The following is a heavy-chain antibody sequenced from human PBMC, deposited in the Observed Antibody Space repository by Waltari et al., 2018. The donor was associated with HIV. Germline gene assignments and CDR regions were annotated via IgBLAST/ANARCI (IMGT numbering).Heavy chain of an antibody. D-gene: IGHD6-6*01. CDR2: IESDGAST. J-gene: IGHJ3*01. CDR3: VRAGRSSDGFDV. Sequence: EVQLVESGGGLVQPGGSLRLSCGASGFTFSRSWMHWVRQAPGKGLVWVSRIESDGASTNYADSVKGRVTISRDSAKNTLSLQMNSLSVEDTAVYYCVRAGRSSDGFDVWGQGTMVTVSS. CDR1: GFTFSRSW. V-gene: IGHV3-74*01.